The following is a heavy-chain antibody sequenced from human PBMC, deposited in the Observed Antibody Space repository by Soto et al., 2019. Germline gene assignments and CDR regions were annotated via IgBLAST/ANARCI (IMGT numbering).Heavy chain of an antibody. V-gene: IGHV4-38-2*02. D-gene: IGHD6-19*01. J-gene: IGHJ4*02. CDR2: IYHSGTT. CDR1: CDSISSGDY. Sequence: SETLSHSCPVSCDSISSGDYWAWIQQPPGKGLEWIGSIYHSGTTYYNPSLKSRVTISVDTSKNQFSLKLSSVTAADSAVYYCAKDMEAVAGISDYWGQGTLVTVSS. CDR3: AKDMEAVAGISDY.